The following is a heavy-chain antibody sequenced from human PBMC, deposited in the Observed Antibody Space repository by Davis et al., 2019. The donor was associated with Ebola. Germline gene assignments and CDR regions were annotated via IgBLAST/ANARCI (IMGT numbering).Heavy chain of an antibody. CDR1: GFTFSSYA. Sequence: PGGSLRLSCAASGFTFSSYAMSWVRQAPGKGLEWVANIKQDGSEKYYVDSVKGRFTISRDNAKNSLYLQMNSLRAEDTAVYYCAREKLGIDAFDIWGQGTMVTVSS. CDR3: AREKLGIDAFDI. D-gene: IGHD7-27*01. CDR2: IKQDGSEK. J-gene: IGHJ3*02. V-gene: IGHV3-7*01.